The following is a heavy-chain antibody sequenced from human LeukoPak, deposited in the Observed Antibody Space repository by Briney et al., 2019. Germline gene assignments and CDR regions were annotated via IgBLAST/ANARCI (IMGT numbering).Heavy chain of an antibody. Sequence: ASVKVSCEASGYTFTNNYMHWVRQAPGQGLEWMGIINPSGDNTWYAQKFQGRVTMTRDMATSTDYMEVSSLKSEDTAVYYCARDNSQGDSAWWFDPWGQGTLVTVSS. CDR2: INPSGDNT. D-gene: IGHD1-26*01. V-gene: IGHV1-46*01. CDR1: GYTFTNNY. J-gene: IGHJ5*02. CDR3: ARDNSQGDSAWWFDP.